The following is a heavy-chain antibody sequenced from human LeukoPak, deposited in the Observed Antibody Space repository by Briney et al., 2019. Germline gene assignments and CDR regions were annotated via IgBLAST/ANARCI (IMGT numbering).Heavy chain of an antibody. CDR3: ARGGNSGYLKQPFDY. CDR1: GGSISSYY. J-gene: IGHJ4*02. Sequence: PSDTLSLTCTVSGGSISSYYWSWIRQPPGKGLEWIRYIYYSGSTNYNPSLKSRVTISVDTSKNQFSLKLSSVTAADTAVYYCARGGNSGYLKQPFDYWGQGTLVTVSS. D-gene: IGHD5-12*01. CDR2: IYYSGST. V-gene: IGHV4-59*07.